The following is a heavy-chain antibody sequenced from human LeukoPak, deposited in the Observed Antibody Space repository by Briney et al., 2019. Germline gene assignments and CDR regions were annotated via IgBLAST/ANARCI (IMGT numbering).Heavy chain of an antibody. Sequence: PSETLSLTCAVYGVSFSGYYWTWIRQSPGKGLEWIGEINHSGEADYNPSLKTRVTISVGTSKNQFSLKVSSVTAADTAVYFCARGSFCGRIDCYRAYANWGRGTLVTVSS. CDR1: GVSFSGYY. V-gene: IGHV4-34*01. J-gene: IGHJ4*02. CDR2: INHSGEA. D-gene: IGHD2-21*02. CDR3: ARGSFCGRIDCYRAYAN.